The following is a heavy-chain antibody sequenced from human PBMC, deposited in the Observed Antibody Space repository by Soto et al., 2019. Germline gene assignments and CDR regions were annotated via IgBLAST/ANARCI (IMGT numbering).Heavy chain of an antibody. Sequence: PGGSLRLSGAASGFTFSSYSMHWVRQAPCKGLEWVALISYDGNKEYYTDSVKGRFTVSREDSKNTLYLQMNSLRAEDKAMYFCARDQRGHNSGPFDYWVQGTLLAVSS. CDR3: ARDQRGHNSGPFDY. J-gene: IGHJ4*02. D-gene: IGHD5-18*01. CDR1: GFTFSSYS. CDR2: ISYDGNKE. V-gene: IGHV3-30-3*01.